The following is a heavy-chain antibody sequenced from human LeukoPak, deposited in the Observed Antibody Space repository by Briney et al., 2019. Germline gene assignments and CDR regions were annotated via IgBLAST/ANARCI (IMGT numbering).Heavy chain of an antibody. Sequence: GGSLRLSCAASGFTFSSYGMHWVRQAPGKGLEWVAVIWYGGSNKYYADSVKGRFTISRDNSKNTLYLQMNSLRAEDTAVYYCAKDLRWLQTQPPEIGYWGQGTLVTVSS. D-gene: IGHD5-24*01. CDR2: IWYGGSNK. CDR1: GFTFSSYG. J-gene: IGHJ4*02. CDR3: AKDLRWLQTQPPEIGY. V-gene: IGHV3-33*06.